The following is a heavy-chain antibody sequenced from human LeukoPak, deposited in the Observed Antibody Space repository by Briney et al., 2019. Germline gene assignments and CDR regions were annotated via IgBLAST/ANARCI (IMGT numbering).Heavy chain of an antibody. CDR2: ISVYNGNT. CDR1: GYTFTSYG. D-gene: IGHD4-17*01. J-gene: IGHJ1*01. CDR3: AVRNSDYGDYLVAEYFQH. Sequence: ASVKVSCKASGYTFTSYGMSWVRQAPGQGLEWMGWISVYNGNTKYAQTFQGRVTMTTDTSASTAYMELSSLRSEDTAVYYCAVRNSDYGDYLVAEYFQHWGQGTLVTVSS. V-gene: IGHV1-18*01.